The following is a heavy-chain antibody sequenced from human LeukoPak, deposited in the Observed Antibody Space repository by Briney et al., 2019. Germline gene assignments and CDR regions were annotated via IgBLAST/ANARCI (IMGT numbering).Heavy chain of an antibody. CDR3: ARHRGDFDWLPYYFDY. CDR2: IYYSGST. V-gene: IGHV4-59*08. J-gene: IGHJ4*02. D-gene: IGHD3-9*01. Sequence: SETLSLTCTVSGDSVSSYYWSWIRQPPGKGLEWIGYIYYSGSTNYNPSLKSRVTISVDTSKNQFSLKLSSVTAADTAVYYCARHRGDFDWLPYYFDYWGQGTLVTVSS. CDR1: GDSVSSYY.